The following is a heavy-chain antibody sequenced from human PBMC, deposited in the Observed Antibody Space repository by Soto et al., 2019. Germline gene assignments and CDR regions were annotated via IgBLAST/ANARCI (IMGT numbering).Heavy chain of an antibody. J-gene: IGHJ4*02. V-gene: IGHV3-23*01. CDR1: GFTFVNYA. D-gene: IGHD6-19*01. CDR3: AKVASNGGWFNPFDY. CDR2: LSGSGTST. Sequence: EVQLLESGGGLVQPGGSLRLSCAASGFTFVNYAMNWVRQAPGKGLEWVATLSGSGTSTYYADSVKGRFTISRDNSRNTLYLQMNSLRAEDTAVYYCAKVASNGGWFNPFDYWGQGTLVPVSS.